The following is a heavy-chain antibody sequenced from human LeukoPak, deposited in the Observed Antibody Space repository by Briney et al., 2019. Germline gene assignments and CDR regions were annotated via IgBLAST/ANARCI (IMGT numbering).Heavy chain of an antibody. CDR2: ISYDGSNK. J-gene: IGHJ6*03. CDR3: ARDGDTVLTRGYYYYMDV. V-gene: IGHV3-30*04. D-gene: IGHD4-23*01. Sequence: GGSLRLSCAASGFTFSSYAMHWIRQAPGKGLEWVAVISYDGSNKYYADSVKGRFTISRDNSKNTLYLQMNSLRAEDTALYYCARDGDTVLTRGYYYYMDVWGKGTTVTVSS. CDR1: GFTFSSYA.